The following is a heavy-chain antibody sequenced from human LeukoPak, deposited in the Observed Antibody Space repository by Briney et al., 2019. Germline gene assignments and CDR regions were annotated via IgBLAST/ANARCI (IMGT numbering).Heavy chain of an antibody. D-gene: IGHD3-22*01. CDR1: GFTFSSYA. J-gene: IGHJ4*02. V-gene: IGHV3-23*01. CDR2: ISGSGGST. Sequence: GGSLRLSCAASGFTFSSYAMSWVRQAPGKGLEWVSAISGSGGSTYYADSVKGRFTISRDNSKNTLYLQMNSLRAEDTAVYYCARSYPYDSSGYHPGYFDYWGQGTLVTVSS. CDR3: ARSYPYDSSGYHPGYFDY.